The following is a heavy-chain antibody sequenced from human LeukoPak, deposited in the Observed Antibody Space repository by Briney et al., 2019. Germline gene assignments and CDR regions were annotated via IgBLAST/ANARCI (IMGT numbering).Heavy chain of an antibody. CDR3: VRELPPVVQYYYDY. Sequence: GGSLRLSCAASGFTFSTYAMNWVRQAPGKGLEWVAVIWYDGSNKYYADSVKGRFTISRDNSRNTLYLQMNSLRAEDTAVYYCVRELPPVVQYYYDYWGPGTLVTVSS. D-gene: IGHD3-22*01. J-gene: IGHJ4*02. CDR2: IWYDGSNK. V-gene: IGHV3-33*08. CDR1: GFTFSTYA.